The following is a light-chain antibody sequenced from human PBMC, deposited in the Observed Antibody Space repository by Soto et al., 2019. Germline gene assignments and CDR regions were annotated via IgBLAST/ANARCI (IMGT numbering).Light chain of an antibody. CDR1: QSISSY. V-gene: IGKV1-39*01. J-gene: IGKJ4*01. Sequence: DIQMTQSPSSLSASVGDRVTITCRASQSISSYLNWYQQKPGKAPKLLIYAASSLQSGVPSRFSGSGSGTDFTLTISSLQPEDVATYYCQKHNDAPLTFGGGTKADNK. CDR3: QKHNDAPLT. CDR2: AAS.